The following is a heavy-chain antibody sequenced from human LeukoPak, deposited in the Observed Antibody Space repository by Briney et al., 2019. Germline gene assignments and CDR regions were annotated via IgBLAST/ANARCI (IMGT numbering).Heavy chain of an antibody. J-gene: IGHJ6*03. CDR2: IYYSGST. CDR1: GGSISSYY. CDR3: ARDHKAVAGNRYYYYMDV. D-gene: IGHD6-19*01. V-gene: IGHV4-59*01. Sequence: PSETLSLTCTVSGGSISSYYWSWIRQPPGKGLEWIGYIYYSGSTNYNPSLKSRVTISVDTSKNQFSLKLSSVTAADTAVYYCARDHKAVAGNRYYYYMDVWGKGTTVTISS.